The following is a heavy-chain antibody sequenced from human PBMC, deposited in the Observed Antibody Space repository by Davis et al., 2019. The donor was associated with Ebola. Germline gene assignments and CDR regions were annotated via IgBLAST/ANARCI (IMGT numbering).Heavy chain of an antibody. J-gene: IGHJ4*02. D-gene: IGHD5-18*01. V-gene: IGHV3-53*01. CDR2: TFSGGAS. Sequence: GESLKISCTDSGFTVRRDYMSWVRQAPGKGLEWVSLTFSGGASNYADSVKGRFTVSRDNVNNILYLQMNSLRVEDTAVYYCARGGYDDGSLEHWGQGTLVTVSS. CDR1: GFTVRRDY. CDR3: ARGGYDDGSLEH.